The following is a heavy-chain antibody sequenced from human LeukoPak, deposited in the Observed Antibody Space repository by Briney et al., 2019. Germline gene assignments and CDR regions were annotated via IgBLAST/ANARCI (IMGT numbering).Heavy chain of an antibody. D-gene: IGHD4-17*01. Sequence: ASVKVSCKASGYTFTSYALNWVRQAPGQGLEWMGWINTNTGNPTYAQGFTGRFVFSLDTSVSTAYLQISSLKAEDTAVYYCARDGVKLRTTVTFHCFDYWGQGTLVTVSS. CDR1: GYTFTSYA. CDR3: ARDGVKLRTTVTFHCFDY. J-gene: IGHJ4*02. CDR2: INTNTGNP. V-gene: IGHV7-4-1*02.